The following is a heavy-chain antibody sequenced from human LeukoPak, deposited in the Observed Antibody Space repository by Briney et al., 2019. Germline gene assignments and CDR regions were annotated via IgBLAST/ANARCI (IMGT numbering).Heavy chain of an antibody. D-gene: IGHD1-26*01. V-gene: IGHV4-59*12. CDR1: GGSISSYY. Sequence: SETLSLTCTVSGGSISSYYWSWIRQPPGKGLEWIGYIYYSGSTNYNPSLKSRVTISVDTSKNQFSLKLSSVTAADTAVYYCARDPIVGATSGAFDIWGQGTMVTVSS. CDR3: ARDPIVGATSGAFDI. J-gene: IGHJ3*02. CDR2: IYYSGST.